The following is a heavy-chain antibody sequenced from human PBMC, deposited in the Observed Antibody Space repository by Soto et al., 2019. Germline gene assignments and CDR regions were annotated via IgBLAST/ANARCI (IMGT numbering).Heavy chain of an antibody. CDR3: ARDRGYSGYDPPYFDY. V-gene: IGHV3-30-3*01. J-gene: IGHJ4*02. CDR1: GFTFSSYA. Sequence: QVQLVESGGGVVQPGRSLRLSCAASGFTFSSYAMHWVRQAPGKGLEWVAVISYDGSNKYYADSVKGRFTISRDNSKNTLYLQMNSRRAEETAVYYCARDRGYSGYDPPYFDYWGQGTLVTVSS. D-gene: IGHD5-12*01. CDR2: ISYDGSNK.